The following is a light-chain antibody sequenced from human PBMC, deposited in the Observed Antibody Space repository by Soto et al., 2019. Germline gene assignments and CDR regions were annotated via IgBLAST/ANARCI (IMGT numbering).Light chain of an antibody. J-gene: IGLJ2*01. Sequence: QSALTQPRSVSGSPGQSVTISCTGTRSDVGGYHYVSWYQQHPGKAPKLMIYDVSKRPSGVPDRFSGSKSGNTASLTISGLQAEDEADYYCCSYAGSYTEVFGGGTKLTVL. V-gene: IGLV2-11*01. CDR1: RSDVGGYHY. CDR2: DVS. CDR3: CSYAGSYTEV.